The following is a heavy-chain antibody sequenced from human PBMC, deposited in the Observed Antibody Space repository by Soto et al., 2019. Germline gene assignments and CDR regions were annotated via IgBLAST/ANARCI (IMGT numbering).Heavy chain of an antibody. D-gene: IGHD6-13*01. J-gene: IGHJ5*02. CDR3: ARDEGAEYSSSWYDWFDP. Sequence: ASVKVSCKASGYTFTSYAMHCVRQAPGQMLEWMGWINAGNGNTKYSQKFQGRVTITRDTSASTAYMELSSLRSEDTAVYYCARDEGAEYSSSWYDWFDPWGQGTLVTVSS. CDR2: INAGNGNT. V-gene: IGHV1-3*01. CDR1: GYTFTSYA.